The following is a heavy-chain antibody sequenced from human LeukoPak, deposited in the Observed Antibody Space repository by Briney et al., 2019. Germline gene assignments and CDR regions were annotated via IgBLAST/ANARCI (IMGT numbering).Heavy chain of an antibody. V-gene: IGHV3-53*05. CDR3: AKDNGIAVAGTYFDY. J-gene: IGHJ4*02. D-gene: IGHD6-19*01. CDR1: GFTVSSNY. Sequence: GGSLRLSCAASGFTVSSNYMSWVRQAPGKGLEWVSVIYSGGSTYYADSVKGRFTISRDNAKNSLYLQMNSLRAEDTALYYCAKDNGIAVAGTYFDYWGQGTLVTVSS. CDR2: IYSGGST.